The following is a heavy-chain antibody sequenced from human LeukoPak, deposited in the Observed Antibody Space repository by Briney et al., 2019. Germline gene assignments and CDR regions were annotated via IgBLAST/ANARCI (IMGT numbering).Heavy chain of an antibody. D-gene: IGHD3-10*01. CDR1: GFTFDDYA. CDR2: ISWNSGSI. CDR3: ASAIYGSGSYYTPVDY. V-gene: IGHV3-9*01. J-gene: IGHJ4*02. Sequence: GGSLRLSCAASGFTFDDYAMHWVRQAPGKGLEWVSGISWNSGSIGYADSVKGRFTIPRDNAKNSPYLQMNSLRAEDTALYYCASAIYGSGSYYTPVDYWGQGTLVTVSS.